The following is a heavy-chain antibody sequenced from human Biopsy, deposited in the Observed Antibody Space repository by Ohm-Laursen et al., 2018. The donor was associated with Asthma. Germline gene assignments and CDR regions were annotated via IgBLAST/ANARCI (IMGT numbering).Heavy chain of an antibody. V-gene: IGHV3-23*01. J-gene: IGHJ4*02. CDR1: GFTFSSYA. D-gene: IGHD5/OR15-5a*01. CDR2: ISGDAQRT. CDR3: AKDWKSLYVQYFFEY. Sequence: RLSCTASGFTFSSYALSWVRQAPGKGLEWVSGISGDAQRTYYEDSVKGRFTISRDNSKNTIYLQLNSLRAEDTAVYYCAKDWKSLYVQYFFEYWGQGTLVTVSS.